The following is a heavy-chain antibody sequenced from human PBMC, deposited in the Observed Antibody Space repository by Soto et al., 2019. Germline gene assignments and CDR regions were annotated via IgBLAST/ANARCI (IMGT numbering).Heavy chain of an antibody. Sequence: QVQLQESGPGLVKPSQTLSLTCTVSGGSISSGGYYWSWIRQHPGKGLEWIGYIYYSGSTYYNPSLKSRVTRSVDTSKNQFSMKLSSVTAADTAVYYCARDPPETKNAFDIWGQGTMVTVSS. CDR3: ARDPPETKNAFDI. J-gene: IGHJ3*02. CDR1: GGSISSGGYY. V-gene: IGHV4-31*03. CDR2: IYYSGST.